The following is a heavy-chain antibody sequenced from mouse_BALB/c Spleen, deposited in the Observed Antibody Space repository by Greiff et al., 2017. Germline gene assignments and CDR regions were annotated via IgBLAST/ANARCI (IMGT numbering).Heavy chain of an antibody. D-gene: IGHD2-12*01. CDR1: GFTFSSYA. CDR2: ISSGGSYT. V-gene: IGHV5-9-4*01. CDR3: ARDSYYPWFAY. J-gene: IGHJ3*01. Sequence: EVQVVESGGGLVKPGGSLKLSCAASGFTFSSYAMSWVRQSPEKRLEWVAEISSGGSYTYYPDTVTGRFTISRDNAKNTLYLEMSSLRSEDTAMYYCARDSYYPWFAYWGQGTLVTVSA.